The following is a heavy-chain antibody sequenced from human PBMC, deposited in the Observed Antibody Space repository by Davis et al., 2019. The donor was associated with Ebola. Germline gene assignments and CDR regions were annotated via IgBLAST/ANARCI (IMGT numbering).Heavy chain of an antibody. Sequence: SGPTLVKPTQTLTLTCTFSGFSLSTTGAAVGWIRQPPGKALEWLAHIYWDDDKRYNPSLKSRLAISKHTLSNRLVLTMTDMDPVDTATYFCAHIGYFDITDYYSRPFYYFDYWGQGTLVIVSS. J-gene: IGHJ4*02. CDR2: IYWDDDK. V-gene: IGHV2-5*02. D-gene: IGHD3-22*01. CDR1: GFSLSTTGAA. CDR3: AHIGYFDITDYYSRPFYYFDY.